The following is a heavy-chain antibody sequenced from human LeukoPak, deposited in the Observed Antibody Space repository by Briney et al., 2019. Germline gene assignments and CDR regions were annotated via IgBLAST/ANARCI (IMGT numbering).Heavy chain of an antibody. CDR3: ANQAATPVSTFYNWFDP. CDR1: GFTFSSYA. Sequence: QPGGSLRLSCAASGFTFSSYAMHWVRQAPGKGLEWVAVISYDGSNKYYADSVKGRFTISRDNSKNTLYLQMNSLRAEDTAVYYCANQAATPVSTFYNWFDPWGQGTLVTVSS. CDR2: ISYDGSNK. V-gene: IGHV3-30-3*01. J-gene: IGHJ5*02. D-gene: IGHD2-2*01.